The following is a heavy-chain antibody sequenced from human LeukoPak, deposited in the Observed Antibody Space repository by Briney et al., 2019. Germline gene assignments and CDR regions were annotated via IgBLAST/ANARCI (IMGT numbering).Heavy chain of an antibody. CDR2: FDPEDGET. J-gene: IGHJ4*02. CDR1: GYTLTELS. D-gene: IGHD3-22*01. CDR3: AGSITMIVVVSSEFDY. Sequence: GASVKVSCKVSGYTLTELSMHWVRQTPGKGLEWMGGFDPEDGETIYAQKFQGRVTMTEDTSTDTAYMELSSLRSEDTAVYYCAGSITMIVVVSSEFDYWGRGTLVTVSS. V-gene: IGHV1-24*01.